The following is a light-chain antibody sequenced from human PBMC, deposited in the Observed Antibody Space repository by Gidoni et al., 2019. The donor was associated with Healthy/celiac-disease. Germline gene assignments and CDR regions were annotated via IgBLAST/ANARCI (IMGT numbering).Light chain of an antibody. CDR1: QSVLYSPNNKNY. CDR3: QQYYSTPKT. Sequence: IVLTQSPDSLHVSLGETATINCKASQSVLYSPNNKNYLAWYQQKPGQPPKLLIYWASTRESGVPDRFSGSGSGTDFTLTISSLQSEDVAVYYCQQYYSTPKTFGQGTKVEIK. J-gene: IGKJ1*01. CDR2: WAS. V-gene: IGKV4-1*01.